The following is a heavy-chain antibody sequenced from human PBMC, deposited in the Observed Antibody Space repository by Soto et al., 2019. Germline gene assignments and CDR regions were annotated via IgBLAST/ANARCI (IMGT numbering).Heavy chain of an antibody. CDR2: IYYSGST. CDR1: GGSISSGGYY. J-gene: IGHJ3*02. V-gene: IGHV4-31*03. CDR3: ARGSYSSGAADAFDI. D-gene: IGHD6-19*01. Sequence: SETLSLTCTVSGGSISSGGYYWSWIRQHPGKGLEWIGYIYYSGSTYYNPSLKSRVTISVDTSKNQFSLKLSSVTAADTAVYYCARGSYSSGAADAFDIWGQGTMVTVSS.